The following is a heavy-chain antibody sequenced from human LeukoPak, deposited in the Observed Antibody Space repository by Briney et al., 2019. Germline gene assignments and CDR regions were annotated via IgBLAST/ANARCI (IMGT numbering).Heavy chain of an antibody. V-gene: IGHV4-34*01. J-gene: IGHJ5*02. CDR3: ARRPPRGSQQLEA. Sequence: PSETLSLTCAVSGTSFTGYYWSWLRQSPGKGLEWIGEINHSGTTNYNPSLKSRVTISVDTSKNQFSLKVNSVTAADTAVYYCARRPPRGSQQLEAWGQGTLVTVSS. D-gene: IGHD6-6*01. CDR2: INHSGTT. CDR1: GTSFTGYY.